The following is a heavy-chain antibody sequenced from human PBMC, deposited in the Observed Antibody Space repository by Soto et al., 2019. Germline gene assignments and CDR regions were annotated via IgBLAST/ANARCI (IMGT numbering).Heavy chain of an antibody. CDR1: GDSVSSNSAA. D-gene: IGHD3-16*02. CDR3: ARVSYDYIWGSYRSKTEHAFDI. V-gene: IGHV6-1*01. J-gene: IGHJ3*02. CDR2: TYYRSKWYN. Sequence: KQSQTLSLTCAISGDSVSSNSAAWNWIRQSPSRGLEWLGRTYYRSKWYNDYAVSVKSRITINPDTSKNQFSLQLNSVTPEDTAVYYCARVSYDYIWGSYRSKTEHAFDIWGQGTMVTVS.